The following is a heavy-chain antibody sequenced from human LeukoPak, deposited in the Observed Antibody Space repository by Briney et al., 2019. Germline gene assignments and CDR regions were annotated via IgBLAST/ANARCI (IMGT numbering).Heavy chain of an antibody. D-gene: IGHD3-10*01. CDR3: ARGGVVRGVISFDY. CDR2: TYYRSKWYD. J-gene: IGHJ4*02. CDR1: GDSVSSKNGA. V-gene: IGHV6-1*01. Sequence: SQTLSLTCAISGDSVSSKNGAWNWIRQSPSRGLEWLGRTYYRSKWYDDYAESLKGRITISPDTSKNQFSLKLSSVTAADTAVYYCARGGVVRGVISFDYWGQGTLVTVSS.